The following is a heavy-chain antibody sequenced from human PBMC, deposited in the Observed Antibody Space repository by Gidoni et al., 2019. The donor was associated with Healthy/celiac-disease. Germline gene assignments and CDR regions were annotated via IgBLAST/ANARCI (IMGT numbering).Heavy chain of an antibody. CDR3: ARRHLPSSWDNWFDP. J-gene: IGHJ5*02. CDR2: IYYSGST. V-gene: IGHV4-39*01. CDR1: GGSISSSSYY. D-gene: IGHD2-2*01. Sequence: QLQLQESGPGLVKPSETLSLTCTVPGGSISSSSYYWGWIRQPPGKGLEWIGSIYYSGSTYYNPSLKSRVTISVDTSKNQFSLKLSSVTAADTAVYYCARRHLPSSWDNWFDPWGQGTLVTVSS.